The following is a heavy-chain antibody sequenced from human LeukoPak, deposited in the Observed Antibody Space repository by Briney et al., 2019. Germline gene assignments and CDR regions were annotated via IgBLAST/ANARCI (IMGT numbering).Heavy chain of an antibody. CDR1: GFTFSSYG. CDR3: AKDLGWLATRDAFDI. V-gene: IGHV3-33*06. CDR2: IWYDGSNK. D-gene: IGHD5-12*01. Sequence: GGSLRLSCAASGFTFSSYGMHWVRQAPGKGLEWVAVIWYDGSNKYYADSVKGRFTISRDNSKNTLYLQMNSLRAEDPAVYYCAKDLGWLATRDAFDIWGQGTMVTVSS. J-gene: IGHJ3*02.